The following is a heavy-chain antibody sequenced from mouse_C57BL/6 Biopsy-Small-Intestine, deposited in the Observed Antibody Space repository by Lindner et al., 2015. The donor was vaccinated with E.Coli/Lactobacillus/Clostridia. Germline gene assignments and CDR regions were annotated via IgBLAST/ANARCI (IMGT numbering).Heavy chain of an antibody. D-gene: IGHD4-1*01. CDR1: GFTFSGYG. V-gene: IGHV5-6*01. CDR3: ARNWE. CDR2: ISSGGSYT. Sequence: VQLQESWGDLVKPGGSLKLSCAASGFTFSGYGMSWVRQTPDKRLEWVATISSGGSYTYYPDSVKGRFTISRDNAKNTLYLQMSSLKSEDTAMYYCARNWEWGQGTTLTVSS. J-gene: IGHJ2*01.